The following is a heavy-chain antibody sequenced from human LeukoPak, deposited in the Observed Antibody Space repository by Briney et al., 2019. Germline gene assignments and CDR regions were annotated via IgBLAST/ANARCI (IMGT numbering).Heavy chain of an antibody. D-gene: IGHD6-13*01. CDR3: ARGLQQLVRGFNFYFMDV. CDR1: GFTFSSFA. Sequence: GGSLRLSCVASGFTFSSFAMTWVRQAPGKGLEWVSYISGSGGSTYYADSVKGRFTISRDNSKNTLYLQMNSLRVEDTAVYYCARGLQQLVRGFNFYFMDVWGKGTTVTVSS. V-gene: IGHV3-23*01. CDR2: ISGSGGST. J-gene: IGHJ6*03.